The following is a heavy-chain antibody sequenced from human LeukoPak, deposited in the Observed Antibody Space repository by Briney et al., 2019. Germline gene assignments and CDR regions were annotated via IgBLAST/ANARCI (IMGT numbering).Heavy chain of an antibody. Sequence: PGGSLRLSCAASGLTFSNYAMHWVRQAPGKGLGWVAVISYDGSSKYYVDSVGGRFTISRDNSKNTLYLHMNGLRADDTAVYYCATSKSHLDAFGMWGQGTMVTVSS. V-gene: IGHV3-30-3*01. D-gene: IGHD2-2*01. CDR2: ISYDGSSK. CDR1: GLTFSNYA. CDR3: ATSKSHLDAFGM. J-gene: IGHJ3*02.